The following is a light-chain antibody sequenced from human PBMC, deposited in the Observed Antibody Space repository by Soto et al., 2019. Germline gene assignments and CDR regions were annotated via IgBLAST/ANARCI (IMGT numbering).Light chain of an antibody. CDR3: LHDYNYPRT. CDR2: AAS. CDR1: QGINNE. J-gene: IGKJ1*01. V-gene: IGKV1-6*01. Sequence: AIQMTQSPSSLSASVGDRVTMTCRASQGINNELAWYQQKPGKAPKLLIYAASNLHSGDPSRFSGSGSGTDFALTISSLQPEDVATYFCLHDYNYPRTFGQGTKVE.